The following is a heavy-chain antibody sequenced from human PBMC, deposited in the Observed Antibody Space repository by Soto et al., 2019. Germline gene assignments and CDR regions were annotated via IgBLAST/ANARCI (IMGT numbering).Heavy chain of an antibody. CDR2: IFYRGNT. V-gene: IGHV4-4*02. Sequence: PSETLSLTCAVSGGSISTSNLWTWVRQPPGKGLEWIGCIFYRGNTYHNPALKSRVTTSVDTFKKQFSVTLRSVTAADTAMYYCARHVGSHWFWAFDIWGQGIMVTVSS. J-gene: IGHJ3*02. D-gene: IGHD3-9*01. CDR1: GGSISTSNL. CDR3: ARHVGSHWFWAFDI.